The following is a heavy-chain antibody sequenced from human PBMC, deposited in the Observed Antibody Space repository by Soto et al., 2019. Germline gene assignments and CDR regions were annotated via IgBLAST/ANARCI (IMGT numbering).Heavy chain of an antibody. Sequence: EVPLVESGGVLAQPGGSLRLSCAASGFTFSDDWMNWVRQAPGKGLEWVASIKYDGGERSYVDSVKGRFTISRDNAKNSLYLQMASLRVEDTAVYYCARDGVAPGLYFDYWGQGTLVTASS. CDR2: IKYDGGER. D-gene: IGHD6-13*01. CDR1: GFTFSDDW. V-gene: IGHV3-7*05. J-gene: IGHJ4*02. CDR3: ARDGVAPGLYFDY.